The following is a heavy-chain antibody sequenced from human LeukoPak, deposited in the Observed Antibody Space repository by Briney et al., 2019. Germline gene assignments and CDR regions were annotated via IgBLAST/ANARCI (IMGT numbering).Heavy chain of an antibody. CDR3: ARDFYYDSSGQTAT. Sequence: PSETLSLTCTVSGGSIIGSPYYWGWIRQPPGKGPEWIGTVYYSGSTHYNPSLKSRVAISVDTSKNQFSLKLSSVTAADTAVYYCARDFYYDSSGQTATWGQGTLVTVSS. CDR1: GGSIIGSPYY. V-gene: IGHV4-39*07. J-gene: IGHJ5*02. D-gene: IGHD3-22*01. CDR2: VYYSGST.